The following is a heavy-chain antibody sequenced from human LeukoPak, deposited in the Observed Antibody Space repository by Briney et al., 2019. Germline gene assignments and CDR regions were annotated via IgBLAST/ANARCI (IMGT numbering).Heavy chain of an antibody. Sequence: KPSQTLSLTCTVSGGSISSGGYYWSWIRQHPGKGLEWIGYIYYSGSTYYNPSLKSRVTISVDTSKNQFSLELSSVTAADTAVYYCARGTEDIVLMVYAIGYYFDYWGQGTLVTASS. CDR3: ARGTEDIVLMVYAIGYYFDY. CDR1: GGSISSGGYY. V-gene: IGHV4-31*03. CDR2: IYYSGST. J-gene: IGHJ4*02. D-gene: IGHD2-8*01.